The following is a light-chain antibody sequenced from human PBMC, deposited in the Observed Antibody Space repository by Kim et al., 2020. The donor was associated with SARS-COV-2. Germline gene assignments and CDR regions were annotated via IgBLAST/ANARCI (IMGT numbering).Light chain of an antibody. CDR2: AAS. V-gene: IGKV1-39*01. Sequence: SAYVGDSVTISCRASQTISRYLNWYHQKTGKAPQLLIYAASGLQSGVPSRFSGSGSGTNFTLTISSLQPEDFATYYCQQTYSNVYTFGQGTKLEI. J-gene: IGKJ2*01. CDR3: QQTYSNVYT. CDR1: QTISRY.